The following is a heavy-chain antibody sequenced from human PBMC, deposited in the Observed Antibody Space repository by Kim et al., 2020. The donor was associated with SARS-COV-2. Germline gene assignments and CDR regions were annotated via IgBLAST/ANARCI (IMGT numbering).Heavy chain of an antibody. V-gene: IGHV4-34*01. D-gene: IGHD6-6*01. CDR2: INHSGST. CDR3: ARLRIAARPRVYYYGMDV. Sequence: SETLSLTCAVYGGSFSGYYWSWIRQPPGKGLEWIGEINHSGSTNYNPSLKSRVTISVDTSKNQFSLKLSSVTAADTAVYYCARLRIAARPRVYYYGMDVWGQGTTVTVSS. J-gene: IGHJ6*02. CDR1: GGSFSGYY.